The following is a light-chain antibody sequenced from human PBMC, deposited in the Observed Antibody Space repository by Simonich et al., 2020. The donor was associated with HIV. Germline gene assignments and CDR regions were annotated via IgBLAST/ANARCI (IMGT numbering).Light chain of an antibody. CDR1: QGIRNS. CDR2: ESS. V-gene: IGKV1-39*01. J-gene: IGKJ1*01. Sequence: DIQMTQSPSSLSASVGDRVTITCRASQGIRNSLAWYQQRPGKAPKLLIYESSSLESGVPSRFSGRGSGTDFTLTISSLQPEDFATYYCQQSYSTPRTFGQGTKVEIK. CDR3: QQSYSTPRT.